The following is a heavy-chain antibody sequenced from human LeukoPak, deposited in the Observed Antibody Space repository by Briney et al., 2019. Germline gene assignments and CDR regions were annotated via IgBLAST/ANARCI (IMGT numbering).Heavy chain of an antibody. CDR3: ARELAVAGTRYYYYGMDV. Sequence: SETLSLTCTVSGGSISSYYWSWIQQPPGKGLEWIGYIYYSGSTNYNPSLKSRVTISVDTSKNQFSLKLSSVTAADTAVYYCARELAVAGTRYYYYGMDVWGQGTTVTVSS. CDR2: IYYSGST. V-gene: IGHV4-59*01. J-gene: IGHJ6*02. CDR1: GGSISSYY. D-gene: IGHD6-19*01.